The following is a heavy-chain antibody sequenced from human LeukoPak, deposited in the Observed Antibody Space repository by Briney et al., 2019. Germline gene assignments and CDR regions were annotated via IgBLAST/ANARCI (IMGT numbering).Heavy chain of an antibody. CDR1: DGSISTYF. CDR2: IYYSGIT. D-gene: IGHD4-11*01. V-gene: IGHV4-59*08. J-gene: IGHJ4*02. Sequence: PSETLSLTCTVSDGSISTYFWSWIRQPPGKGLEWIGYIYYSGITNYNPPLKSRVTISVDTSKNQFSLKLSSVTAADTAVYYCARHAPYSNYALDYWGQGTLVTVSS. CDR3: ARHAPYSNYALDY.